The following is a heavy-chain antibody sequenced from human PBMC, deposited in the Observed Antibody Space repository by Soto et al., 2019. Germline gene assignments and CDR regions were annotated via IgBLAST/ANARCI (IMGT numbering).Heavy chain of an antibody. J-gene: IGHJ5*02. CDR3: ARGGDCSGGSCWFDT. CDR1: FGSISSGGYY. D-gene: IGHD2-15*01. Sequence: PSETLSLTCPFSFGSISSGGYYLSCVLQHPGKGLEWIGYIYYSGSTYYNPSLKSRVTISVDTSKNQFSLKLSSVTAADTAVYYCARGGDCSGGSCWFDTWGQGTLVTVSS. CDR2: IYYSGST. V-gene: IGHV4-31*03.